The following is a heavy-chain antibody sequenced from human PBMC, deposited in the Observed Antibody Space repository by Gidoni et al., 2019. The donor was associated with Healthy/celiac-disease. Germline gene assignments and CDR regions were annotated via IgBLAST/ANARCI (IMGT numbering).Heavy chain of an antibody. CDR2: IYSGGSK. J-gene: IGHJ4*02. D-gene: IGHD6-13*01. CDR1: GFTVSSSY. V-gene: IGHV3-66*01. Sequence: EVQLVESGGGLVQPGGSLRLSCAASGFTVSSSYMSWVRQAPGKGLEWVSVIYSGGSKYYAASVKGRFTISRDNAKNTLYLQINSLRAEDTAVYYCARARQRQLVPGDWGQGTLVTVSS. CDR3: ARARQRQLVPGD.